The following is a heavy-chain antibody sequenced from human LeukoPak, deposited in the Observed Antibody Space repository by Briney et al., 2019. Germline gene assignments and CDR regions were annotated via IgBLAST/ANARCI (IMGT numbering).Heavy chain of an antibody. D-gene: IGHD6-13*01. CDR3: ARDTVYQPLDMDY. V-gene: IGHV3-21*01. Sequence: GGSLRLSCAASGFTFSSYAMSWVRQAPGKGPEWVSSISSSSSYIYYADSVKGRFTISRDNAKNSLYLQMNSLRAEDTAVYFCARDTVYQPLDMDYWGQGTLVTVSS. J-gene: IGHJ4*02. CDR2: ISSSSSYI. CDR1: GFTFSSYA.